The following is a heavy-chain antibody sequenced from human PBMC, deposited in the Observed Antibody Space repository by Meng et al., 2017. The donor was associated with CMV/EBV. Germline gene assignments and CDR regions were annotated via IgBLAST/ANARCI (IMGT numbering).Heavy chain of an antibody. D-gene: IGHD5/OR15-5a*01. V-gene: IGHV3-13*01. CDR2: IGTAGDT. J-gene: IGHJ6*02. Sequence: GESLKISCAASGFTFSNYDMHWVRQATGKGLEWVSAIGTAGDTYYPGSVKGRFTISRENAKNSLYLQMNSLRAGDTAVYYCARVNHVSPLYGMDVWGQGTTVTVSS. CDR3: ARVNHVSPLYGMDV. CDR1: GFTFSNYD.